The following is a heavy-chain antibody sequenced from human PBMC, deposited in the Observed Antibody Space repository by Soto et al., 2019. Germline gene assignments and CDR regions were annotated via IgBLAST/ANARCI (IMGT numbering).Heavy chain of an antibody. J-gene: IGHJ6*02. CDR1: GGTFSSHT. Sequence: QVQLMQSGAEVKKPGSSVKVSCKASGGTFSSHTINWVRQAPGQGLEWMGGIIPMFGTGNYAQKFQGRVTIXXDXSXXTAYMEVNSLRFEDTAVYYCARISYKNGKLYGMDVWGQGTTVTVSS. CDR2: IIPMFGTG. V-gene: IGHV1-69*12. CDR3: ARISYKNGKLYGMDV. D-gene: IGHD1-1*01.